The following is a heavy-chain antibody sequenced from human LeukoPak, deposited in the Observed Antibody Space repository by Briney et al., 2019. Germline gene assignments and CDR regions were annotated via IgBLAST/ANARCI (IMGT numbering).Heavy chain of an antibody. Sequence: GGSLRLSCAASGFTFRNYAMSWVRQAPGKGLEWVSAISIIGDNTYYADSVKGRFTISRDNSKNTLYLQMNSLRAGDTAVYYCARVGCSSTSCYTDEHFDLWGQGTLVTVSS. CDR1: GFTFRNYA. CDR3: ARVGCSSTSCYTDEHFDL. J-gene: IGHJ4*02. V-gene: IGHV3-23*01. D-gene: IGHD2-2*02. CDR2: ISIIGDNT.